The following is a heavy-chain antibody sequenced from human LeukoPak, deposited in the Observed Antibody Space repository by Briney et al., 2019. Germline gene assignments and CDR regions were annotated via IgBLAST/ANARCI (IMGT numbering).Heavy chain of an antibody. CDR3: AKDGVWGYIDY. CDR2: SGTGKMT. D-gene: IGHD7-27*01. V-gene: IGHV3-23*01. J-gene: IGHJ4*02. CDR1: GFTFGNYG. Sequence: GGSLRLSCAASGFTFGNYGMSWVRQAPGKGLEWVSSSGTGKMTYYADSVKGRFTISRDKSKSAVYLQMNSLRVDDTAVYFCAKDGVWGYIDYWGQGTLVIVSP.